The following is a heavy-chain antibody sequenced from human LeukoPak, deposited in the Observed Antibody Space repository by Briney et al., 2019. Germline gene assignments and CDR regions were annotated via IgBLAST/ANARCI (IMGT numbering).Heavy chain of an antibody. CDR1: GGSISSSSYY. CDR3: ARTMTYFDY. CDR2: IYYSGST. D-gene: IGHD3-3*01. Sequence: PSETLSLTCTVSGGSISSSSYYWGWIRQPPGKGLEWIGSIYYSGSTYYNPSLKSRVTISVDTSKNQFSLKLGSVTAADTAVYYCARTMTYFDYWGQGTLVTVSS. J-gene: IGHJ4*02. V-gene: IGHV4-39*01.